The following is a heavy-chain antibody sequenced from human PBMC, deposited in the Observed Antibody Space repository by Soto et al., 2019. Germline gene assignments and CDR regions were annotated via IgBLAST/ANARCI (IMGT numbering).Heavy chain of an antibody. CDR3: ARGYDIVVVPAAMPDYYYYYGMDV. D-gene: IGHD2-2*01. V-gene: IGHV1-69*13. Sequence: ASVKVSCKASGGTFSSYAISWVRQAPGQGLEWMGGIIPIFGTANYAQKFQGRVTITADESTSTAYMELSSLRSEDTAVYYCARGYDIVVVPAAMPDYYYYYGMDVWGQGTTVTVSS. J-gene: IGHJ6*02. CDR2: IIPIFGTA. CDR1: GGTFSSYA.